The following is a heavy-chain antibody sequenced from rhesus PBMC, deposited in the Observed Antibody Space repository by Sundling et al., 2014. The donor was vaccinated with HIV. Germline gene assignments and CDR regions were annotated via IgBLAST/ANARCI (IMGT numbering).Heavy chain of an antibody. J-gene: IGHJ4*01. D-gene: IGHD3-34*01. CDR1: GFTFSSHV. V-gene: IGHV3-103*01. CDR3: AKLRGGVNNYFDS. CDR2: MSGGGNT. Sequence: EVQLVESGGGLAKPGGSQRLSCEASGFTFSSHVMHWVRQSPGKGLEWVSAMSGGGNTYYADSVKGRFTMSRDNSKHTFSLQMNSLRPEDTAVYYCAKLRGGVNNYFDSWGQGVLVTVSS.